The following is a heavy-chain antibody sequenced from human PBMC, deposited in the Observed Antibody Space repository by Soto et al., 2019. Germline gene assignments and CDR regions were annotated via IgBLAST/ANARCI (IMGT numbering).Heavy chain of an antibody. Sequence: SGTLSLTCRVSSASPSSISYYWSWIRQPPGRGPEWIGSIYYSGNTYYKPSLKSRVSISIDTSRNQFSLKLTSVTAADTGVYYCASSSPFHYWGPGILVTVSS. D-gene: IGHD6-6*01. V-gene: IGHV4-39*01. CDR2: IYYSGNT. CDR3: ASSSPFHY. CDR1: SASPSSISYY. J-gene: IGHJ4*02.